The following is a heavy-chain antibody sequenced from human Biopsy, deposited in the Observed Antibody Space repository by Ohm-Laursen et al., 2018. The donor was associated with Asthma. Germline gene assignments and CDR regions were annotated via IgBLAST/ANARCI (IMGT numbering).Heavy chain of an antibody. Sequence: SETLYLTCTVSGASIKTDDHYWSWLRQPPGKGLEWFGFIHYSGSTSYNPSLKGGVTISVDTSKNQFSLKLSPVTAADTAVYYCARASVAASSNWFDPWGQGTLVTVSS. J-gene: IGHJ5*02. CDR2: IHYSGST. CDR1: GASIKTDDHY. D-gene: IGHD6-19*01. V-gene: IGHV4-30-4*01. CDR3: ARASVAASSNWFDP.